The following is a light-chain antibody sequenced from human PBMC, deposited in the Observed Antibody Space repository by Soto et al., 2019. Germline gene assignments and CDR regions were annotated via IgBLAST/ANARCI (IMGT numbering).Light chain of an antibody. Sequence: DIQMTQSPFSLSASVGDRVTITCRASQGIRNDLGWYQHKPGKAPKRLIYTASTLESGVPSRFSGSGSGTEFTLTISSLPPEDVATYYCLQHHAFPFTFGHGTKLTFK. CDR1: QGIRND. V-gene: IGKV1-17*01. CDR3: LQHHAFPFT. CDR2: TAS. J-gene: IGKJ3*01.